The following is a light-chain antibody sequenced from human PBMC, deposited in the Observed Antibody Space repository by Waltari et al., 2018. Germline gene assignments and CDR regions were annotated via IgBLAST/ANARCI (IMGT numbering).Light chain of an antibody. CDR1: NSNIGRNY. CDR3: AARDDSLGGPI. Sequence: QSVLTQPPSASGTPGQRVTISCSGSNSNIGRNYVYWYQQLPGTAPKPLIYRNDQRPSGVPDRFSGSKSGTSASLAISGLRSEDEGDYHCAARDDSLGGPIFGGGTRVIVL. CDR2: RND. V-gene: IGLV1-47*01. J-gene: IGLJ2*01.